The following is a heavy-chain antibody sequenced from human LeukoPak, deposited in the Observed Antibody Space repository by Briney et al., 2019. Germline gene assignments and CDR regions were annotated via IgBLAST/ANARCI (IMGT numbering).Heavy chain of an antibody. Sequence: GASVTVSCQASGYTFTSYDINWVRQATGHGLEWMGWMNPNSCNTGYAQKFQGRVSMTRNTSISTAYMELSSLRSEDTAVYYCARVVWQDSSGWFLYWGQGTLVTVSS. CDR1: GYTFTSYD. J-gene: IGHJ4*02. CDR2: MNPNSCNT. CDR3: ARVVWQDSSGWFLY. V-gene: IGHV1-8*01. D-gene: IGHD6-19*01.